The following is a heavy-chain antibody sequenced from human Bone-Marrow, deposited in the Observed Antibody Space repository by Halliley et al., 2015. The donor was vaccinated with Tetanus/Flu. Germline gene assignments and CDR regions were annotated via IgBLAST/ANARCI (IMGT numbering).Heavy chain of an antibody. Sequence: GTRGDNGDRNYAPKFPGRVTMTTDTSTSTAYMDLRGLRSDDTAVYYCARDLGAGISGTTGFDYWGQGTLVIVSS. J-gene: IGHJ4*02. CDR2: TRGDNGDR. D-gene: IGHD1-20*01. CDR3: ARDLGAGISGTTGFDY. V-gene: IGHV1-18*01.